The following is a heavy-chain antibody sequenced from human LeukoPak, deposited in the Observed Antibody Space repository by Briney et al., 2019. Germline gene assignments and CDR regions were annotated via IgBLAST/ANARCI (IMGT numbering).Heavy chain of an antibody. CDR1: GGSISSGSYY. V-gene: IGHV4-61*02. D-gene: IGHD2-21*02. CDR3: ASCGGDCYSYWYFDL. CDR2: IYTSGST. J-gene: IGHJ2*01. Sequence: SQTLSLTYTVSGGSISSGSYYWSWIRQPAGKGLEWIGRIYTSGSTNYNPSLKSRVTISVDTSKNQFSLKLSSVTAADTAVYYCASCGGDCYSYWYFDLWGRGTLVTVSS.